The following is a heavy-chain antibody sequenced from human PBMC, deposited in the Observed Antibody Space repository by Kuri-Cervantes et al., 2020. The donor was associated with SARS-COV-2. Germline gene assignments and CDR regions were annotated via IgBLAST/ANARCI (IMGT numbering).Heavy chain of an antibody. J-gene: IGHJ4*02. D-gene: IGHD2-15*01. CDR3: AREGYCSGGSCFDY. Sequence: GSLRLSCTVSGGSISSSSYYWGWIRQPPGKGLEWIGSIYYSGSTYYNPSLKSRVTISVDTSKIQFSLKLSSVTAADTAVYYCAREGYCSGGSCFDYWGQGTLVTVSS. CDR2: IYYSGST. V-gene: IGHV4-39*07. CDR1: GGSISSSSYY.